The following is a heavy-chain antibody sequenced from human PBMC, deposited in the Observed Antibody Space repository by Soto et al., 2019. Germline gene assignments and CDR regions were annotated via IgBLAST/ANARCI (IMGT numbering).Heavy chain of an antibody. CDR2: IYYNGGT. J-gene: IGHJ4*02. V-gene: IGHV4-61*01. Sequence: QVQIQESGPGLVKPSETLSLTCTVSGGSVNSGSHYWSWIRQSPGKGLEWIGYIYYNGGTNNNPSLKSRVTLSVDKSKNQFSLRLSSVTSADTAVYYCARALTGNAYCRFDSWGPGTLFTVSS. CDR1: GGSVNSGSHY. D-gene: IGHD1-1*01. CDR3: ARALTGNAYCRFDS.